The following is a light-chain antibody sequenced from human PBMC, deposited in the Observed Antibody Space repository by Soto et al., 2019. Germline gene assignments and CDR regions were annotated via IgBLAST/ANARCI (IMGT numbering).Light chain of an antibody. Sequence: IQMTQSPSSLSASVGDRVTITCRASQSISRNLNWYQQKTGKANTLLMFGASTLQSGVPSRFSGSGSGTDFTLTISCLQPDDFATYYCQQYNSYRTFGQGTKVDIK. J-gene: IGKJ1*01. V-gene: IGKV1-13*02. CDR2: GAS. CDR1: QSISRN. CDR3: QQYNSYRT.